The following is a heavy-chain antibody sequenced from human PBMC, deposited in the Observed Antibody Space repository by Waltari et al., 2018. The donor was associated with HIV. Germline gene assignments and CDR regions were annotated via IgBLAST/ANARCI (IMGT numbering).Heavy chain of an antibody. J-gene: IGHJ4*02. V-gene: IGHV1-2*02. Sequence: QVQLVQSGAEVKKPGASVTVSCKASGYTFTGSHMHWVRQAPGQGLEWMGWINPNSGGTNYAQKFQGRVTMTRDTSISTAYMELSRLRSDDTAVYYCARYSSWNHLSEYWGQGTLVTVSS. CDR1: GYTFTGSH. CDR2: INPNSGGT. D-gene: IGHD6-6*01. CDR3: ARYSSWNHLSEY.